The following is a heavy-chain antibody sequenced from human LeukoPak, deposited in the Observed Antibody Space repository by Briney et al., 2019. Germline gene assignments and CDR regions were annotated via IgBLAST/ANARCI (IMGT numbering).Heavy chain of an antibody. D-gene: IGHD3-9*01. CDR1: GGSISRGGYY. CDR2: IYYSGST. V-gene: IGHV4-31*03. CDR3: ARDGYSSYDILTGYQNPNAFDI. J-gene: IGHJ3*02. Sequence: KPSQTLSLTCTVSGGSISRGGYYWSWIRQHPGKGLEWIGYIYYSGSTYYNPSLKRRVTISVDTSKNQFSLKLSSVTAADTAVYYCARDGYSSYDILTGYQNPNAFDIWGQGTMVTVSS.